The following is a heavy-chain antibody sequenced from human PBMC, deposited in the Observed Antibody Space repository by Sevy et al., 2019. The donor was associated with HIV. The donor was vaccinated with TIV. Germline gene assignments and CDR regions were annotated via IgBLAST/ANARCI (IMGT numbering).Heavy chain of an antibody. CDR3: ARSPPIVVVPGAPSWFDP. D-gene: IGHD2-2*01. V-gene: IGHV4-34*01. CDR1: GGSFSGYY. CDR2: INHSGST. Sequence: SETLSLTCAVHGGSFSGYYWNWIRQPPGKGLEWIGEINHSGSTNYNPSLKSRVTLLVDMSKNQFSRKLSSVTAADTAVYYCARSPPIVVVPGAPSWFDPWGQGTLVTVSS. J-gene: IGHJ5*02.